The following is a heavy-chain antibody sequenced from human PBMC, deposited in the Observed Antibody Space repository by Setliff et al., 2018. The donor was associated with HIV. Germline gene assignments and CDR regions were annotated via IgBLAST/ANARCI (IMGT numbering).Heavy chain of an antibody. Sequence: PGESLRLSCVGSGFTFNGYAMNWVRQGPGKGLEWVSTIGAAAYPTHYAESVKGRFTISKDNSQNALYLQMNSLTDEDTAKYYCAKVFVFGVDAFDIWGQGTMVTVSS. CDR2: IGAAAYPT. D-gene: IGHD3-10*02. CDR3: AKVFVFGVDAFDI. V-gene: IGHV3-23*01. J-gene: IGHJ3*02. CDR1: GFTFNGYA.